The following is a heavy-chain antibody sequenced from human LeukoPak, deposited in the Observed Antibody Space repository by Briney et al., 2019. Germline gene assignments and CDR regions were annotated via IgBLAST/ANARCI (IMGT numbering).Heavy chain of an antibody. CDR1: GFTFSSYW. D-gene: IGHD3-22*01. CDR3: ASGAKVMVIDY. CDR2: IKQDGSEK. V-gene: IGHV3-7*01. Sequence: PGRSLRLSCAASGFTFSSYWMSWVRQAPGKGLEWVANIKQDGSEKYYVDSVKGRFTISRDNAKNSLYLQMNSLRAEDTAVYYCASGAKVMVIDYWGQGTLVTVSS. J-gene: IGHJ4*02.